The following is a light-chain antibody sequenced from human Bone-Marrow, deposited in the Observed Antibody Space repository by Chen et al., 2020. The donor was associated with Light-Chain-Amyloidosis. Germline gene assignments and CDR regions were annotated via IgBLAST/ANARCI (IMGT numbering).Light chain of an antibody. Sequence: SYVLTQPYSVSVAPGQTVTIACGGNNIGSTSVHWYQQTPGQAPLLVVYDDSDRPSGIPERLSGSNSGNTATLTISRVEAGDEADYYCQVWDRSSDRPVFGGGTKLTVL. J-gene: IGLJ3*02. CDR2: DDS. CDR1: NIGSTS. CDR3: QVWDRSSDRPV. V-gene: IGLV3-21*02.